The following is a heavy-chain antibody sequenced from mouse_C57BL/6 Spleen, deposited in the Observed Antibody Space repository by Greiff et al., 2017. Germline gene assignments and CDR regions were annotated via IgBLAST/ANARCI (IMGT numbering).Heavy chain of an antibody. CDR1: GYAFTSSC. CDR2: IYPGDGDT. Sequence: QVQLKESGPELVKPGASVKISCKASGYAFTSSCMNWVKQRPGKGLEWIGRIYPGDGDTNYNGKFKGKATLTADKSSSTAYMQLSSLTSEDSAGYCGARRDDDEAEFAVWGQGTLVTVSA. CDR3: ARRDDDEAEFAV. D-gene: IGHD2-4*01. V-gene: IGHV1-82*01. J-gene: IGHJ3*01.